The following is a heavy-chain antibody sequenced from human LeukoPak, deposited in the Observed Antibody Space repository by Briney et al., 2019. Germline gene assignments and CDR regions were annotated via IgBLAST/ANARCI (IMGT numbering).Heavy chain of an antibody. CDR1: GFTFDDYG. Sequence: GGSLRLSCAASGFTFDDYGMSWVRQAPGKGLEWVSGINWNGGSKGYADSVKGRFTISRDNAKNSLYLQMNSLRAEDTALYYCARVHRYCSGGSCYLYFDYWGQGTLVTVSS. CDR3: ARVHRYCSGGSCYLYFDY. V-gene: IGHV3-20*04. J-gene: IGHJ4*02. CDR2: INWNGGSK. D-gene: IGHD2-15*01.